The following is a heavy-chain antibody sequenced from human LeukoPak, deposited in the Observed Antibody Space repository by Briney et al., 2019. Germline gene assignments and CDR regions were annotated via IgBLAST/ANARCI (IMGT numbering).Heavy chain of an antibody. J-gene: IGHJ4*02. CDR1: GDSISGSSYY. V-gene: IGHV4-39*01. CDR3: ARLPYSSSWYGIYYFDY. Sequence: SETLSLTCTVSGDSISGSSYYWGWIRQPPGKGLEWIGSIYSSGSTYYNPSLKSRVTISVYTSKNQFSLILSSVTAADTAVYYCARLPYSSSWYGIYYFDYWGQGTLVTVSS. CDR2: IYSSGST. D-gene: IGHD6-13*01.